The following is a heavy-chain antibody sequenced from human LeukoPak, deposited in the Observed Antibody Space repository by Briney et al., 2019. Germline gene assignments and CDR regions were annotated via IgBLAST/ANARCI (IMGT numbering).Heavy chain of an antibody. CDR3: ARARGARRYDILTGYYLMYNWFDP. V-gene: IGHV4-59*11. CDR1: GGSISSHY. CDR2: IYYSGST. Sequence: SETLSLTCTVSGGSISSHYWSWIRQPPGKGLEWIGYIYYSGSTNYNPSLKSRVTISVDTSKNQFSLKLSSVTAADTAVYYCARARGARRYDILTGYYLMYNWFDPWGQGTLVTVSS. D-gene: IGHD3-9*01. J-gene: IGHJ5*02.